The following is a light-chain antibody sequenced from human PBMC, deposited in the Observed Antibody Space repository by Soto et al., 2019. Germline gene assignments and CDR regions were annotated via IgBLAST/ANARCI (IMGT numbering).Light chain of an antibody. CDR2: GAS. J-gene: IGKJ1*01. V-gene: IGKV3-15*01. CDR1: QSVSSN. CDR3: QQYNNWTRT. Sequence: EIVMTQSPATLSVSPGERATLSCRASQSVSSNLAWYQQKPGQAPRLLIYGASTRATVIPARFSGSGSGTECTLTISSLQSEDFAVYYCQQYNNWTRTFGQGTTVEIK.